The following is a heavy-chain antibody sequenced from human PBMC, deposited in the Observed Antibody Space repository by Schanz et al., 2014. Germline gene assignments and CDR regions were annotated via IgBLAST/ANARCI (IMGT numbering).Heavy chain of an antibody. D-gene: IGHD5-12*01. CDR1: GGTFSTYT. CDR3: ARGGGPEDVFDI. Sequence: QVQLVQSGAEVKKPGSSVKVSCKASGGTFSTYTISWVRQAPGQGLEWMGRIIPILGVTHYAQKFQGRVTITADKSTTTAYMELNSLNSDDTAVYYCARGGGPEDVFDIWGQGTILTVSS. J-gene: IGHJ3*02. CDR2: IIPILGVT. V-gene: IGHV1-69*04.